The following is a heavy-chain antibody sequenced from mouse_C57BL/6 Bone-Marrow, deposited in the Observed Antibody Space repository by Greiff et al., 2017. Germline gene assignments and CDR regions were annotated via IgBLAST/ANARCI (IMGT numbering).Heavy chain of an antibody. D-gene: IGHD1-1*01. CDR1: GYTFTSYG. CDR3: ARRGYGSNSSYAMDY. J-gene: IGHJ4*01. CDR2: IYPRSGNT. Sequence: QVHVKQSGAELARPGASVKLSCKASGYTFTSYGISWVKQRTGQGLEWIGEIYPRSGNTYYNEKFKGKATLTADKSSSTAYMELRSLTSEDSAVYVWARRGYGSNSSYAMDYWGQGTSVTVSS. V-gene: IGHV1-81*01.